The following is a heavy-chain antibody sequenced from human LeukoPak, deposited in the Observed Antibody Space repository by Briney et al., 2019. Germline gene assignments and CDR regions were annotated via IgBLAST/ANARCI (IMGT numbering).Heavy chain of an antibody. CDR1: GYTFTSYD. D-gene: IGHD2-2*01. J-gene: IGHJ5*02. CDR3: ARGRGVVPAARLNWFDP. CDR2: MNPNSGNT. V-gene: IGHV1-8*01. Sequence: ASVKVSCKASGYTFTSYDINWVRQATGQGLEWMGWMNPNSGNTGYAQKFQGRVTMTRNTSISTAYMELSSLRSEDTAVYYRARGRGVVPAARLNWFDPWGQGTLVTVSS.